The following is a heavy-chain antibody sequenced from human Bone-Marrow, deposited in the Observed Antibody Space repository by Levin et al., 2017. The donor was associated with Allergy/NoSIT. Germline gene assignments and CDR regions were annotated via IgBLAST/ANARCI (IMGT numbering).Heavy chain of an antibody. D-gene: IGHD6-19*01. V-gene: IGHV4-34*01. Sequence: SETLSLTCAVYGGSFSGYYWSWIRQPPGKGLEWIGEINHSGSTNYNPSLKSRVTISVDTSKNQFSLKLSSVTAADTAVYYCARHASGGGELFDYWGQGTLVTVSS. CDR1: GGSFSGYY. J-gene: IGHJ4*02. CDR2: INHSGST. CDR3: ARHASGGGELFDY.